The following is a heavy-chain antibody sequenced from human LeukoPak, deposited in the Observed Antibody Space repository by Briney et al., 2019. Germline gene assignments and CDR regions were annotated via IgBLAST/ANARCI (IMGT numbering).Heavy chain of an antibody. D-gene: IGHD4-11*01. J-gene: IGHJ4*02. CDR3: ARDAQRGFDYSNSLEY. CDR2: IWSDGTNQ. V-gene: IGHV3-33*01. CDR1: KFTFSHYG. Sequence: GTSLRLSCAASKFTFSHYGMHWVRQAPGKGLRWVAVIWSDGTNQYYADSVKGRFTISRDNFNNMVYLQMNSLQVDDTGVYYCARDAQRGFDYSNSLEYWGQGALVTVSS.